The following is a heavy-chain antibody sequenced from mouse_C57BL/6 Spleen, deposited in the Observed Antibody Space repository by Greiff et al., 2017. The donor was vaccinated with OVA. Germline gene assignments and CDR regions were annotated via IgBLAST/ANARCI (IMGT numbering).Heavy chain of an antibody. CDR3: TGEGNWDEFAY. V-gene: IGHV6-3*01. D-gene: IGHD4-1*01. CDR1: GFTFSNYW. Sequence: VQLKQSGGGLVQPGGSMKLSCVASGFTFSNYWMNWVRQSPEQGLEWVAQIRLKSDNYATHYAVSVKGRFTISRDASKSSVYLQMTNLRAEDTGIYYCTGEGNWDEFAYWGQGTLVTVSA. J-gene: IGHJ3*01. CDR2: IRLKSDNYAT.